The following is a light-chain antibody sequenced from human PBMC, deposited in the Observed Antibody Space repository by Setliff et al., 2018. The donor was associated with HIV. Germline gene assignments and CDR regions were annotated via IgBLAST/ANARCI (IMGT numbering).Light chain of an antibody. CDR1: SSDVGSYNY. CDR3: SSYTSSSTRL. J-gene: IGLJ2*01. Sequence: QSVLTQPASVSGSPGQSITISCTGTSSDVGSYNYVSWYQQHPGKAPKVMIYEVSNRPSGVSNRFSGSKSGNTASLTISGLQAEDEADYYCSSYTSSSTRLFGGGT. CDR2: EVS. V-gene: IGLV2-14*01.